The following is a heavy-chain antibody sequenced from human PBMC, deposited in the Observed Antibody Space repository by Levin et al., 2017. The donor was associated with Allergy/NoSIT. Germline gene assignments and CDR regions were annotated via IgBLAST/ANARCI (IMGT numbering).Heavy chain of an antibody. Sequence: SETLSLTCAVYGGSFSGYYWSWIRQPPGKGLEWIGEINHSGSTNYNPSLKSRVTISVDTSKNQFSLKLSSVTAADTAVYYCARVIYDYVWGSYRDTDAFDIWGQGTMVTVSS. J-gene: IGHJ3*02. CDR2: INHSGST. V-gene: IGHV4-34*01. D-gene: IGHD3-16*02. CDR3: ARVIYDYVWGSYRDTDAFDI. CDR1: GGSFSGYY.